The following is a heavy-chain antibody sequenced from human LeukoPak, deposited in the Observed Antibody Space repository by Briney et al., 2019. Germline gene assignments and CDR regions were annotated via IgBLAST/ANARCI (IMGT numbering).Heavy chain of an antibody. CDR3: ARGITMVRGHYYGMDV. D-gene: IGHD3-10*01. J-gene: IGHJ6*04. Sequence: LPGGSLRLSCAASGFTFSSYAMSWVRQAPGKGLEWVSAISGSGGSTYYADSVKGRFTISRDNDKNSLYLQMNSLRAEDTAVYYCARGITMVRGHYYGMDVWGKGTTVTVSS. CDR2: ISGSGGST. V-gene: IGHV3-23*01. CDR1: GFTFSSYA.